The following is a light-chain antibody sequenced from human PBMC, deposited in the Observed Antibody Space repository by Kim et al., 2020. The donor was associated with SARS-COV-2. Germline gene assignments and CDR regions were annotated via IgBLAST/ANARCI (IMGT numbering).Light chain of an antibody. Sequence: ASLGDRVTITCRPSQGIRNDLSWYQQKPGQAPKVLVYAASSLQPGVPSRFSGSGSDTDFTLTISSLQPEDAATYYCLQDYTYPWTFGQGTKVDIK. V-gene: IGKV1-6*01. CDR1: QGIRND. CDR2: AAS. J-gene: IGKJ1*01. CDR3: LQDYTYPWT.